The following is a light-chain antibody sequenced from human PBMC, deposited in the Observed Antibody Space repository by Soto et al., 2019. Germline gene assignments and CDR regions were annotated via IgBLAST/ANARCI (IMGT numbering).Light chain of an antibody. CDR3: HQRNNWPPAT. Sequence: PGERATLSCRASQSVGRHLAWYQQKPGQAPRLLIYDASNRATGVPARFSGSGSGTDFTLSISSLEPEDFAVYYCHQRNNWPPATFGGGTKVEIK. V-gene: IGKV3-11*01. J-gene: IGKJ4*01. CDR1: QSVGRH. CDR2: DAS.